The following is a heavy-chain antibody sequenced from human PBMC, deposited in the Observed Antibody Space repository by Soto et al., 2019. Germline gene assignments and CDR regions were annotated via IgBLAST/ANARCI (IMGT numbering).Heavy chain of an antibody. V-gene: IGHV1-8*01. CDR2: MNPNSGNT. D-gene: IGHD6-13*01. J-gene: IGHJ6*03. CDR3: ARGPFASSWYFYYYYMDV. CDR1: GYTFTSYD. Sequence: GASVKVSCKASGYTFTSYDINWVRQATGQGLEWMGWMNPNSGNTGYAQKFQGRVTMTRNTSISTAYMELSSLRSEDTAVYYCARGPFASSWYFYYYYMDVWGKGTTVTVS.